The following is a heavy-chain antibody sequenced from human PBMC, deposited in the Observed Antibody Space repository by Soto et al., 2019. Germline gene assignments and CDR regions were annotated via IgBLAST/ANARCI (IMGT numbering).Heavy chain of an antibody. CDR1: GGTFSSFT. Sequence: SVKVSCKASGGTFSSFTISWVRQASRQGLEWMGGIIPIYGTANYAQKFQGRVTITADASTRTAYMELSSLRSEDTAVYYCAKDRRADWESYYYYAMDVWGQGTTVTVSS. CDR3: AKDRRADWESYYYYAMDV. D-gene: IGHD1-26*01. J-gene: IGHJ6*02. V-gene: IGHV1-69*13. CDR2: IIPIYGTA.